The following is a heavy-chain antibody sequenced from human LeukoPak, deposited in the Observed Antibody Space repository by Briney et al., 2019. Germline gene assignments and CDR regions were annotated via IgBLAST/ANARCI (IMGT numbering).Heavy chain of an antibody. CDR2: IYSGGST. J-gene: IGHJ6*04. D-gene: IGHD3-10*02. Sequence: GGSLRLSCAASGFTVSSNYMSWVRQAPGKGLEWVSVIYSGGSTYYADSVKGRFTISRDNSKNTLYLQMNSLSAEDTAVYYCAELGITMIGGVWGKGTTVTISS. CDR3: AELGITMIGGV. CDR1: GFTVSSNY. V-gene: IGHV3-66*01.